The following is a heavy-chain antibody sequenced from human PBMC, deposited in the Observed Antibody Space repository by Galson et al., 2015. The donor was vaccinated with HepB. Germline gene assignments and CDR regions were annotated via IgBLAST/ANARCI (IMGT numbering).Heavy chain of an antibody. CDR1: GYTFSNYY. Sequence: SVKVSCKASGYTFSNYYMHWVRQAPGRGLEWMGTINPSGGRTTCAQKFQGRVTMTRDTSASTVFLELSSLRSDDTAVYYCAREGQLWAHFDYWGQGTLVTVSS. V-gene: IGHV1-46*01. CDR2: INPSGGRT. CDR3: AREGQLWAHFDY. D-gene: IGHD5-18*01. J-gene: IGHJ4*02.